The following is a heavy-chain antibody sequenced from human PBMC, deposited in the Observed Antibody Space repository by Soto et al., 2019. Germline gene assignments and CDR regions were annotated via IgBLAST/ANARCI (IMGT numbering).Heavy chain of an antibody. CDR3: ARDREEVRGVPYYYYYYMDV. J-gene: IGHJ6*03. CDR1: SGSISSSNW. CDR2: IYHSGST. Sequence: SETLSLTCAVSSGSISSSNWWSWVRQPPGKGLEWIGEIYHSGSTNYNPSLKSRVTISVDKSKNQFSLKLSSVTAADTAVYYCARDREEVRGVPYYYYYYMDVWGKGTTVTVSS. D-gene: IGHD3-10*01. V-gene: IGHV4-4*02.